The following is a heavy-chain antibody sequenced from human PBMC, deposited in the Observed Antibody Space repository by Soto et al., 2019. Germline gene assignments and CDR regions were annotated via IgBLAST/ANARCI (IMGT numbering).Heavy chain of an antibody. D-gene: IGHD3-16*01. J-gene: IGHJ4*02. CDR1: GFTFSNAW. CDR2: IKSKTDGGTI. V-gene: IGHV3-15*07. CDR3: TTGVWGYMITFSAYYFDY. Sequence: GGSLRLSCAASGFTFSNAWMNWVRQAPGRGLEWVGRIKSKTDGGTIDYAAPVKGRFTISRDDSKNTLYLQMNSLKTEDTAVYYCTTGVWGYMITFSAYYFDYWGQGTLVTVSS.